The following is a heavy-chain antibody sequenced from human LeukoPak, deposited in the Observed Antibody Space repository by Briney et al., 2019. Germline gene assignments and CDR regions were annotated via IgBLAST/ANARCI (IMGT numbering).Heavy chain of an antibody. V-gene: IGHV4-39*01. D-gene: IGHD6-25*01. CDR2: IFFGGST. J-gene: IGHJ4*01. CDR1: GGSISSSSYY. CDR3: ARQLPTAAADTRGYFDY. Sequence: PSETLSLTCSVSGGSISSSSYYWGWIRQAPGKGLEWIGSIFFGGSTHYNPSLRSRATISVDTSKNQFSLKLTSVTAADAAMYYCARQLPTAAADTRGYFDYWGQGTVVTVSS.